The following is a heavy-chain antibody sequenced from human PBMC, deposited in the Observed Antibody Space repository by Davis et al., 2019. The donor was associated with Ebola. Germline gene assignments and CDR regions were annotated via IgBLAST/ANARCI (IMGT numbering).Heavy chain of an antibody. CDR2: INGDGTNI. D-gene: IGHD2-2*01. CDR3: AKGRGGLRYCSSTSCSLDY. CDR1: GFTFSKYW. Sequence: GESLKISCAASGFTFSKYWMYWVRQAPGKGLEWVSRINGDGTNIDYASSVKGRFTISRDNAKNTLYLQMNSLRAEDTAVFYCAKGRGGLRYCSSTSCSLDYWGQGTLVTVSS. J-gene: IGHJ4*02. V-gene: IGHV3-74*01.